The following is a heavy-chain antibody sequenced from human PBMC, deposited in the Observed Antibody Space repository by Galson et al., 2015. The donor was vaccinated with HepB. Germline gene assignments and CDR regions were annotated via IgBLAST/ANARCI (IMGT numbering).Heavy chain of an antibody. D-gene: IGHD2-2*01. J-gene: IGHJ4*02. Sequence: SLRLSCAASGFTFSNYAMNWVRQAPGKGLEWVSTVSSSGGSTYYGDSLKGRSTISRDNSRNTLYLQMNSLRAEDTAVYYCASLRGDIVVVPADLSFDYWGQGTLVTVSS. CDR3: ASLRGDIVVVPADLSFDY. CDR2: VSSSGGST. CDR1: GFTFSNYA. V-gene: IGHV3-23*01.